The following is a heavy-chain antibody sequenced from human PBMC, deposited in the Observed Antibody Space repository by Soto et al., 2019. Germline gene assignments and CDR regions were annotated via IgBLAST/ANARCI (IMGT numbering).Heavy chain of an antibody. Sequence: QLQLQESGSGLVKPSQTLSLTCAVSGGSISSGGYSWSWIRQPPGKGLEWIGYICHSGSTYYNPSLKRRVTISVDRSKNQFSLKLSSVTAADTAVYYCARGTQTHYYDSSGSWFDPWGQGTLVTVSS. J-gene: IGHJ5*02. CDR3: ARGTQTHYYDSSGSWFDP. V-gene: IGHV4-30-2*01. D-gene: IGHD3-22*01. CDR2: ICHSGST. CDR1: GGSISSGGYS.